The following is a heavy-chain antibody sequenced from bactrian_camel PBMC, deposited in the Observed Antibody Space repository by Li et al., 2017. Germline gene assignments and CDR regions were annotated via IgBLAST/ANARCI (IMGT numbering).Heavy chain of an antibody. J-gene: IGHJ6*01. Sequence: HVQLVESGGGSVQAGGSLRLSCVFSEWKYKHSDMYCMGWFRQAPGKEREGVAAIDSDGTTYYADSVKGRFTISRDNAKNTVYLQMNSLKPEDTAVYYCVRDLEYYDWRCWGYWGQGTQVTVS. CDR3: VRDLEYYDWRCWGY. V-gene: IGHV3S53*01. CDR2: IDSDGTT. D-gene: IGHD3*01. CDR1: EWKYKHSDMYC.